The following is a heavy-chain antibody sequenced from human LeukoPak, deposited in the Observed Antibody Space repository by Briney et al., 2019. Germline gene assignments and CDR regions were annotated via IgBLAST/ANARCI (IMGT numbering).Heavy chain of an antibody. J-gene: IGHJ4*02. Sequence: GGSLRLSCAASGFTFSSHWMSWVRQAPGKGLEWVAIINQDGNEKYYVDSVKGRFTISRDNAKNSLYLEMNSLRAEDTAVYYCAGDWSGFSTSNDCWGQGTLVTVSS. CDR1: GFTFSSHW. CDR3: AGDWSGFSTSNDC. D-gene: IGHD3-3*01. V-gene: IGHV3-7*04. CDR2: INQDGNEK.